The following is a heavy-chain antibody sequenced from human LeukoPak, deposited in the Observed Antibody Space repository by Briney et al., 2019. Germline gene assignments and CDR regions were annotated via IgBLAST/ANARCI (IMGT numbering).Heavy chain of an antibody. CDR2: ISYSGST. J-gene: IGHJ4*02. D-gene: IGHD3-10*01. V-gene: IGHV4-59*01. CDR3: ASLGSHHDY. Sequence: PSETLSLTCTVSGGSISSYFWSWIRQPPGKGLEWIGYISYSGSTDYIPSLKSRITISVDAPNHKVSLKLRSVTPADTAVYYCASLGSHHDYWGQGTLAIVSS. CDR1: GGSISSYF.